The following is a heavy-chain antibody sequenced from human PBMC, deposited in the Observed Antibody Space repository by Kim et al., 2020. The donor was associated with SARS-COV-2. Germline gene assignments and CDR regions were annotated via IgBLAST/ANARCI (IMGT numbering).Heavy chain of an antibody. CDR3: AKSTRYCSSTSCYSFDY. Sequence: VEGRFTISRDNAKNSLYLQMNSLRAEDTALYYCAKSTRYCSSTSCYSFDYWGQGTLVTVSS. D-gene: IGHD2-2*01. J-gene: IGHJ4*02. V-gene: IGHV3-9*01.